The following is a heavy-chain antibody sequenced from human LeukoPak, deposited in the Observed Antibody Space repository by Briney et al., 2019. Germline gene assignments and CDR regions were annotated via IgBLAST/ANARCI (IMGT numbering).Heavy chain of an antibody. V-gene: IGHV3-66*01. J-gene: IGHJ4*02. Sequence: GGSLRLSCAASGFTVSSNYMSWVRQAAGKGLEWVSVIYSGGSTYYADSVKGRFTISRDNAKNSLYLQMSSLRAEDTAIYYCAREKRGLSITKVRGLIDYWGQGILVTVSS. CDR2: IYSGGST. CDR1: GFTVSSNY. CDR3: AREKRGLSITKVRGLIDY. D-gene: IGHD3-10*01.